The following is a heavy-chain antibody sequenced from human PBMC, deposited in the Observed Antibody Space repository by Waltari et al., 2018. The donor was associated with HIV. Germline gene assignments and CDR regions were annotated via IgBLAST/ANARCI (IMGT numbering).Heavy chain of an antibody. D-gene: IGHD5-12*01. CDR2: LYTSGSA. J-gene: IGHJ5*02. CDR3: ARGVVGGYDLGNNWFDP. Sequence: QLQESGPGLVKPSQTLSLTCTVSGGSISSGSYHWSWIRQPAGQGLEWSGRLYTSGSADYNPSLKSRAPISGDTSKNQFSRKLSSVTAADTAVYYCARGVVGGYDLGNNWFDPWGQGTLVTVSS. V-gene: IGHV4-61*02. CDR1: GGSISSGSYH.